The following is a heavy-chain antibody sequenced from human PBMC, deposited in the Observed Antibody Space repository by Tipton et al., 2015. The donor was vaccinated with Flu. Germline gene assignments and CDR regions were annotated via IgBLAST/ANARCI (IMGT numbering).Heavy chain of an antibody. CDR3: AKSGGFDS. J-gene: IGHJ4*02. V-gene: IGHV3-30*02. Sequence: LSLTCAASGFTFRTNGMHWVRQAPGKGLEWVAHIRSDETTEYADSVKGRFTISRDNSKDMLYPQMNSLRAEDTAVFYCAKSGGFDSWNQGALVIVSS. CDR2: IRSDETTE. CDR1: GFTFRTNG. D-gene: IGHD1-26*01.